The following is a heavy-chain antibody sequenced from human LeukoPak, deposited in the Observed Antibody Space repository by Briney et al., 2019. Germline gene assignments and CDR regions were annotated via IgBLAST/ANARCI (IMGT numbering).Heavy chain of an antibody. V-gene: IGHV3-30*18. J-gene: IGHJ4*02. CDR1: GFTFTSYT. CDR2: ISVDGSYK. Sequence: GGSLRLSCAASGFTFTSYTMYWVRQAPGKGLEWVAVISVDGSYKFYADSVKGRLTISRDNSKNTLYLQMNSLRAEDTAVYYCAKQYSSGWPFDSWGQGTLVTVSS. D-gene: IGHD6-19*01. CDR3: AKQYSSGWPFDS.